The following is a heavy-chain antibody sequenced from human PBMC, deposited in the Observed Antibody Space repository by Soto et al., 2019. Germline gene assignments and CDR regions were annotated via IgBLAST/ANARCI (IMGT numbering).Heavy chain of an antibody. J-gene: IGHJ6*02. CDR3: AGGWLDFVNVGRGMDV. CDR1: GFSFSSHW. D-gene: IGHD6-19*01. CDR2: ITSDGKTT. Sequence: EVQLVESGGGLVQPGGSLRLSCAASGFSFSSHWMHWVRKVPGKGLEWVARITSDGKTTGYADSVKGRFTISRDNAQSTLYLQMNSLRVEDTAIYYCAGGWLDFVNVGRGMDVWGQGATVTVS. V-gene: IGHV3-74*01.